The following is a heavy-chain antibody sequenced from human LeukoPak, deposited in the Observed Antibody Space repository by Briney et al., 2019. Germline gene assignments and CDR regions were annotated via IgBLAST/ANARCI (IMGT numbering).Heavy chain of an antibody. J-gene: IGHJ4*02. Sequence: SETLSLTFIVSGYSISSGYYWGWIRQPPGKGLEWIGSIYHSGSTYYYPSLKSRVTISVDTSKNQFSLKLSSVTAADTAVYYCARTRYYYNSRSYGAPYYFDYWGQGTLVTVSS. CDR2: IYHSGST. D-gene: IGHD3-10*01. CDR3: ARTRYYYNSRSYGAPYYFDY. V-gene: IGHV4-38-2*02. CDR1: GYSISSGYY.